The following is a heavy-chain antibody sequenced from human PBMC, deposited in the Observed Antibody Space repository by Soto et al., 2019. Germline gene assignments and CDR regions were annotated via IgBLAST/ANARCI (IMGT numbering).Heavy chain of an antibody. CDR3: ARGGAAGNFDY. J-gene: IGHJ4*02. CDR2: IWYDGSNK. CDR1: GFTFSSYG. V-gene: IGHV3-33*01. D-gene: IGHD6-13*01. Sequence: LRLSCAASGFTFSSYGMHWVRQAPGKGLEWVAVIWYDGSNKYYADSVKGRFTISRDNSKNTLYLQMNSLRAEDTAVYYCARGGAAGNFDYWGQGTLVTVSS.